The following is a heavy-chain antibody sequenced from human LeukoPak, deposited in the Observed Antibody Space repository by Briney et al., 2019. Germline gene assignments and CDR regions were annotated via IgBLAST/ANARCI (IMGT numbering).Heavy chain of an antibody. CDR2: ISSSGSTI. Sequence: GGSLRLSCAASGFTFSSYEMNWVRQAPGKGLEWVSYISSSGSTIYYADSVKGRFTISRDNAKNSLYLQMNSLRAEDTAAYYCATQQTYYYGSGVNWFDPWGQGTLVTVSS. CDR1: GFTFSSYE. D-gene: IGHD3-10*01. J-gene: IGHJ5*02. CDR3: ATQQTYYYGSGVNWFDP. V-gene: IGHV3-48*03.